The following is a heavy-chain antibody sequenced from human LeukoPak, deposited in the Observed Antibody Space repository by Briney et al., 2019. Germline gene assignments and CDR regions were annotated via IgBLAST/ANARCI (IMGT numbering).Heavy chain of an antibody. CDR2: INPNSGGT. V-gene: IGHV1-2*02. D-gene: IGHD5-24*01. J-gene: IGHJ5*02. Sequence: GASVKVSCKASGYTFTGYYMHWVRRAPGQGLEWMGWINPNSGGTNYAQKFQGRVTMTRDTSISTAYMELSRLRSDDTAVYYCARVTDGYTRRGPWIDPWGQGTLVTVSS. CDR3: ARVTDGYTRRGPWIDP. CDR1: GYTFTGYY.